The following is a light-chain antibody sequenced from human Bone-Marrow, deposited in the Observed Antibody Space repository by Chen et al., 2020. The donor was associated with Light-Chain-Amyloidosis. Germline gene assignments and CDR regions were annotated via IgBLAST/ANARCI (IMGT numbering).Light chain of an antibody. CDR3: MQSRHRRT. CDR2: EAF. J-gene: IGKJ1*01. V-gene: IGKV2D-29*01. Sequence: DVVMTQTPLSLSVTPGQPASISCKSSQSLLYSNGVTYLYWFLQKPGQTPQLLIYEAFNRFSGVPHRVSGSGSGTVFTLKISRVEAEDVGTYYCMQSRHRRTFGQGTKVEIK. CDR1: QSLLYSNGVTY.